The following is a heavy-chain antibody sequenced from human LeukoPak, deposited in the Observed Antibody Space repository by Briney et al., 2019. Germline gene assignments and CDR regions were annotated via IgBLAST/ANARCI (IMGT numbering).Heavy chain of an antibody. CDR3: AKAYYYGSGSYSHDAFDI. Sequence: GGSLRLSCAASGFTFSSYAMSWVRQAPGKGLEWVSAISGSGGSTYYADSVKGRFTISRDNSKNTLYLQMNSLRAEDTAVYYCAKAYYYGSGSYSHDAFDIWGQGTMVTVSS. J-gene: IGHJ3*02. D-gene: IGHD3-10*01. CDR1: GFTFSSYA. CDR2: ISGSGGST. V-gene: IGHV3-23*01.